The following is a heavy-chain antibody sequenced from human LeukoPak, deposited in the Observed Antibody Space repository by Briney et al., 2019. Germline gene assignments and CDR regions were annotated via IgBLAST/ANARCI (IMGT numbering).Heavy chain of an antibody. D-gene: IGHD7-27*01. CDR2: TYTDGST. CDR1: GFTVSSSY. J-gene: IGHJ4*02. Sequence: PGGSPRLSCAASGFTVSSSYMTWVRQAPGKGLEWVSLTYTDGSTYYADSVKGRFTVSRDNSKNTLHLQMNSLRAEDTAVYYCARAPNWGLVDYWGQGTLVTVSS. V-gene: IGHV3-66*01. CDR3: ARAPNWGLVDY.